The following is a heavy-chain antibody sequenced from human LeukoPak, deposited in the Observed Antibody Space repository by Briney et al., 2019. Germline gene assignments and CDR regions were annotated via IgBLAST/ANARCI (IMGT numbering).Heavy chain of an antibody. V-gene: IGHV1-18*04. J-gene: IGHJ4*02. CDR2: ISAYNGNT. D-gene: IGHD2-21*02. CDR3: ARFVVVTAPFDY. CDR1: GGTFSSYA. Sequence: ASVKVSCKASGGTFSSYAISWVRQAPGQGLEWMGWISAYNGNTNYAQKLQGRVTMTTDTSTSTAYMELRSLRSDDTAVYYCARFVVVTAPFDYWGQGTLVTVSS.